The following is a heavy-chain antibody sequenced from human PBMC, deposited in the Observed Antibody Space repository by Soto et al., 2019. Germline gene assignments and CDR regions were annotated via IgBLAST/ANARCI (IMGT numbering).Heavy chain of an antibody. V-gene: IGHV3-30*18. J-gene: IGHJ6*02. D-gene: IGHD2-2*01. CDR3: VKDKSSKYVYWYGMDV. CDR2: ISGDGRVS. CDR1: GFSFSDFA. Sequence: VQLVESGGGVVQPGTSLTLSCVTTGFSFSDFAMHWVRQAPGRGLEWVAVISGDGRVSFYADSVMGQCTISRDNSKTTVYRELRYLTVEDTAVYYGVKDKSSKYVYWYGMDVGGQGTTVAVSS.